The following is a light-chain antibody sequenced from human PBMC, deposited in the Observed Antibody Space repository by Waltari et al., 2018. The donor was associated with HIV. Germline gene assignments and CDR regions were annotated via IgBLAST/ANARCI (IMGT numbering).Light chain of an antibody. CDR3: QAWDSRTVV. CDR1: KLGDQY. V-gene: IGLV3-1*01. J-gene: IGLJ3*02. CDR2: QDA. Sequence: SYELRQAPSVSVSPGQTASINCSGDKLGDQYVSWYQQKAGHSPLRVVYQDAKRPSGIPDRFSGSNSGNTATLTISGTQAVDEADYYCQAWDSRTVVFGGGTHLTVL.